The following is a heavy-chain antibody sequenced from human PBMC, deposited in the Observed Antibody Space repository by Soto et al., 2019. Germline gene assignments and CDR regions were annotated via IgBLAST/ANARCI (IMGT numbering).Heavy chain of an antibody. CDR3: TTDLGITYYYGSGSYSPPDY. V-gene: IGHV3-15*01. CDR1: GFTFSNAW. Sequence: GGSLRLSCAASGFTFSNAWMSWVRQAPGKGLEWVGRIKSKTDGGTTDYAAPVKGRFTISRDDSKNTLYLQMNSLKTEDTAVYYCTTDLGITYYYGSGSYSPPDYWGQGTLVTVSS. J-gene: IGHJ4*02. CDR2: IKSKTDGGTT. D-gene: IGHD3-10*01.